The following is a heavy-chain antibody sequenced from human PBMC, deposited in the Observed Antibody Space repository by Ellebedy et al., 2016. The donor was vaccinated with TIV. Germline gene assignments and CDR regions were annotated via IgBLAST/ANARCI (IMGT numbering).Heavy chain of an antibody. V-gene: IGHV4-39*02. Sequence: MPSETLSLTCTLSGGSINTDSYYWGWIRQPPGKGLEWIGNVYHSGSTYSNPSLKSRVTISVDTSKNHVSLKLNSVTAADTGVYYCARGGWEPGTFAIWGQGTMVTVSS. CDR3: ARGGWEPGTFAI. D-gene: IGHD1-26*01. J-gene: IGHJ3*02. CDR1: GGSINTDSYY. CDR2: VYHSGST.